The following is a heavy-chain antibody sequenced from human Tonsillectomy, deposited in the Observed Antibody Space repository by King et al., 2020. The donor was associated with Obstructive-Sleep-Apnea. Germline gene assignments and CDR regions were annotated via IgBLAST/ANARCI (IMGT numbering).Heavy chain of an antibody. J-gene: IGHJ4*02. CDR3: ARHVWFGEYFCFDH. D-gene: IGHD3-10*01. CDR2: INQDGSQK. Sequence: EQLVQSGGGLVQPGGSLRLSCAASGFTISTYWMSWVRQAPGKGLEWVASINQDGSQKYYADSLKGRFTISRENAKNSLFLQINSLRAEDTAVYYCARHVWFGEYFCFDHWGQGTLVTVSS. CDR1: GFTISTYW. V-gene: IGHV3-7*03.